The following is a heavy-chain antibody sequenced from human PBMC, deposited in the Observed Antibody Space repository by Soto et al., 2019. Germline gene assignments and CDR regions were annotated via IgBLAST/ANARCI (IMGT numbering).Heavy chain of an antibody. D-gene: IGHD3-22*01. Sequence: QVQLVQSGAEVKRPGSSVKLSCKASGGTFTYYGISWVRQAPGQCLEWMGGIIPIIGPATYAQKFQGRLTITADHSTSTAYMELSSLGSEDTALYYCARDLGTTIAGPPRRETYGWLDPWGQGTLVTVSS. CDR3: ARDLGTTIAGPPRRETYGWLDP. V-gene: IGHV1-69*01. J-gene: IGHJ5*02. CDR2: IIPIIGPA. CDR1: GGTFTYYG.